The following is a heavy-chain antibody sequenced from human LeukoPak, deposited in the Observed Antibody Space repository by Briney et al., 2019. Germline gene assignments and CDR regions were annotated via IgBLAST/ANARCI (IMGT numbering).Heavy chain of an antibody. V-gene: IGHV4-59*08. CDR3: ARGVYSSGWYFYFDY. D-gene: IGHD6-19*01. CDR2: IYYSGST. Sequence: KSSETLSLTCTVSGASISTYYWSWIRQPPGKGLEWIGSIYYSGSTYYNPSLKRRVTISVDTSKNEFSLKLSFVTAADTAVYSCARGVYSSGWYFYFDYWGQGTLVTVSS. CDR1: GASISTYY. J-gene: IGHJ4*02.